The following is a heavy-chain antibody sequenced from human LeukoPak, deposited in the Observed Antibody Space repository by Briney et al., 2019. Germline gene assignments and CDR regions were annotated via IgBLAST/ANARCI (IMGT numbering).Heavy chain of an antibody. CDR1: GFTFNNYE. Sequence: PGGSLRLSCVASGFTFNNYEMNWVRQAPGKGLEWVSYISQSGSTKRYTDSVKGRFTISRDNAKNSLYLQMNSLRAEDTAVYYCARDLEVVPAAIMTSPFDYWGQGTLVTVSS. D-gene: IGHD2-2*01. V-gene: IGHV3-48*03. CDR2: ISQSGSTK. CDR3: ARDLEVVPAAIMTSPFDY. J-gene: IGHJ4*02.